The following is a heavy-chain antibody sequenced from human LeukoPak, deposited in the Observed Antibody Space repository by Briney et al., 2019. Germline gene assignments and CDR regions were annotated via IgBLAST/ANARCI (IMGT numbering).Heavy chain of an antibody. CDR2: MNPNSGNT. D-gene: IGHD1-7*01. J-gene: IGHJ4*02. V-gene: IGHV1-8*01. Sequence: ASVKVSCKASGYTFTSYDINWVRQATGLGLEWMGWMNPNSGNTGYAQKFQGRVTMTRNTSISTAYMELSSLRSEDTAVYYCARDRTDPLELLDYWGQGTLVTVSS. CDR1: GYTFTSYD. CDR3: ARDRTDPLELLDY.